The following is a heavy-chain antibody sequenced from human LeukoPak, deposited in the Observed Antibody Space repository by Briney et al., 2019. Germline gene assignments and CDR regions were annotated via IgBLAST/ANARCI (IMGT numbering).Heavy chain of an antibody. V-gene: IGHV3-23*01. D-gene: IGHD3-22*01. CDR3: ATENYYDSSGWQFDY. CDR1: GFIFNKHA. J-gene: IGHJ4*02. Sequence: GGSLRLSCAASGFIFNKHAMSWVRQAPGKGLEWVSAISGSGGSTYYADSVKGRFTISRDNSKNTLYLQMNSLRAEDTAVYYCATENYYDSSGWQFDYWGLGTLVTVSS. CDR2: ISGSGGST.